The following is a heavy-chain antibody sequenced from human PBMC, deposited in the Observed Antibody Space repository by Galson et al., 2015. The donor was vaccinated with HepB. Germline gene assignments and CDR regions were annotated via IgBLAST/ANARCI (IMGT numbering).Heavy chain of an antibody. Sequence: GRGLEWLSTINSGSTAIYHADSVRGRFTISRDNGENSLYLQMNSLRVEDTAVYYCTRQGYYDNSGYLYYYYMDVWGKGTTVTVSS. D-gene: IGHD3-22*01. CDR2: INSGSTAI. CDR3: TRQGYYDNSGYLYYYYMDV. J-gene: IGHJ6*03. V-gene: IGHV3-48*04.